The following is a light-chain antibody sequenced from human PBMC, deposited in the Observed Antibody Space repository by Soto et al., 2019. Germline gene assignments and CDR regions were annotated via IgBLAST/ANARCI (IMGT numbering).Light chain of an antibody. V-gene: IGKV3-20*01. CDR1: QSLSSNS. Sequence: EIVLTQSPGTLALFPGERATLSCRASQSLSSNSLAWYQQKPGQAPRLLIYGASSRATGIPDRFSGSGSGTDFTLTIRRLEPEDFAVYYCQQYGTSPTFGGGTKVEIK. CDR2: GAS. CDR3: QQYGTSPT. J-gene: IGKJ4*01.